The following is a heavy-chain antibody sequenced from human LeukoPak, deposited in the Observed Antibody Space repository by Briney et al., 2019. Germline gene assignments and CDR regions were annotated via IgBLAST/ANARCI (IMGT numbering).Heavy chain of an antibody. J-gene: IGHJ6*02. CDR3: AKDHDYGDYVFYGMDV. CDR1: GFTFSSYG. CDR2: ISYDGSNK. V-gene: IGHV3-30*18. Sequence: GGSLRLSCAASGFTFSSYGMHWVRQAPGKGLEWVAVISYDGSNKYYADSVKGRFTISRDNSKNTLYLQMNSLRAEDTAVYYCAKDHDYGDYVFYGMDVWGQGTTVTVSS. D-gene: IGHD4-17*01.